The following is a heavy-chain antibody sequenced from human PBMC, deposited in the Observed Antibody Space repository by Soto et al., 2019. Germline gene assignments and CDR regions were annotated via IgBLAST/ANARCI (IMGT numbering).Heavy chain of an antibody. J-gene: IGHJ6*02. CDR3: AKDSRPGTVLFGYYYGMDV. Sequence: RLSCAASGFTFSSYAMSWVRQAPGKGLEWVSAISGSGGSTYYADSVKGRFTISRDNSKNTLYLQMNSLRAEDTAVYYCAKDSRPGTVLFGYYYGMDVWGQGTTVTVSS. V-gene: IGHV3-23*01. CDR1: GFTFSSYA. CDR2: ISGSGGST. D-gene: IGHD1-1*01.